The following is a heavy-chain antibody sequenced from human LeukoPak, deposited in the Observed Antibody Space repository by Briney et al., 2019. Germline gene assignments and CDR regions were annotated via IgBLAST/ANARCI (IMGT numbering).Heavy chain of an antibody. V-gene: IGHV4-59*01. CDR3: ARGLGACYYYYMDV. J-gene: IGHJ6*03. D-gene: IGHD3-16*01. CDR1: GGSISSYY. Sequence: SETLSLTCTVSGGSISSYYWSWIRQPPGKGLEWIGYIYYSGSTNYNPSLKSRVTISVDTSKNQFSLKLSSVTAADTAVYYCARGLGACYYYYMDVWGKGTTVTVSS. CDR2: IYYSGST.